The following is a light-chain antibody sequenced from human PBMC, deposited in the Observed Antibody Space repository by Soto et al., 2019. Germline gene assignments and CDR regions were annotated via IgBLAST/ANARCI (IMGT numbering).Light chain of an antibody. V-gene: IGKV2-28*01. CDR3: MQALQTPNT. CDR1: QSLLHSNGRNY. J-gene: IGKJ2*01. Sequence: IVMTQCPLSLPVTPGEPASISCRSSQSLLHSNGRNYLDWYLQKPGQSPHLLIYLGSERASGVPDRFSGSGSGTDFTLQINGVEAEDVGVYYCMQALQTPNTFGQGTKLEIK. CDR2: LGS.